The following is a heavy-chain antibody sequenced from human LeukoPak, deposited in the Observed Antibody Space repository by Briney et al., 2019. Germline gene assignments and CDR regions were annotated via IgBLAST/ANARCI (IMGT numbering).Heavy chain of an antibody. Sequence: GGSLRLSCTASGFTFSSYTMTWVRQAPGKGLKWVSTITTGDGNTYYADSVKGRFTVSRDDSKNTLYLQMNSLRAEDTAVYYCAKEGSGWPFDYWGQGTLVTVSS. CDR1: GFTFSSYT. V-gene: IGHV3-23*01. D-gene: IGHD6-19*01. CDR3: AKEGSGWPFDY. CDR2: ITTGDGNT. J-gene: IGHJ4*02.